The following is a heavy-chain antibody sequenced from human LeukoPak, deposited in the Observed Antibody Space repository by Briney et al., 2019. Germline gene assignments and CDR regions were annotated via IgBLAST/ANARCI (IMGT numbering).Heavy chain of an antibody. D-gene: IGHD6-19*01. J-gene: IGHJ4*02. CDR3: ARDSRGAGPDFDY. V-gene: IGHV4-59*12. CDR2: RHSSGTT. Sequence: PSETLSLTCTVSGGSINNYWWAWIRQPPGKGLQWIGYRHSSGTTSYNLSLESRVTISIDTSRNQFSLKLNSVTAADTAVYYCARDSRGAGPDFDYWGQGTLVTVSS. CDR1: GGSINNYW.